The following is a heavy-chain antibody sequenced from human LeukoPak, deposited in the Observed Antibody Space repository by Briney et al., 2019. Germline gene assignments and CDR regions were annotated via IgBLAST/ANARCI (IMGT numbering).Heavy chain of an antibody. CDR3: ARGRLRYLDWTRAYSDY. CDR2: ISAYNGNT. CDR1: GYTFITHG. Sequence: ASVKVSCKASGYTFITHGLTWVRQAPGQGLEWMGWISAYNGNTIYAQTLQDRLTMTTDTSTSTAYMELRSLRSDDTAVYYCARGRLRYLDWTRAYSDYWGQGALVTVSS. V-gene: IGHV1-18*01. D-gene: IGHD3-9*01. J-gene: IGHJ4*02.